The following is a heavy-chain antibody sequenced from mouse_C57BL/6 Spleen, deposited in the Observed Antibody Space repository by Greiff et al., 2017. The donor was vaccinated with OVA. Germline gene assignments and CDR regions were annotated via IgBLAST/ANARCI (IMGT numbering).Heavy chain of an antibody. CDR3: ARCLTETDYLDD. CDR2: IYPGDGDT. CDR1: GYAFSSSW. Sequence: QVQLQQSGPELVKPGASVKISCKASGYAFSSSWMNWVKQRPGKGLEWIRRIYPGDGDTNYNGKFKGKATLTADKSSSTAYMQLSSLTSEDSAVYFCARCLTETDYLDDWGQGTTLTVSS. V-gene: IGHV1-82*01. D-gene: IGHD4-1*01. J-gene: IGHJ2*01.